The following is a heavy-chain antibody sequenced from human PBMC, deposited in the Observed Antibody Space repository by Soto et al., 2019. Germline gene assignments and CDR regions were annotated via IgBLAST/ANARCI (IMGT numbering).Heavy chain of an antibody. CDR1: GGSISSYY. CDR3: ASITGTTNWFDP. CDR2: IYYSGST. V-gene: IGHV4-59*12. Sequence: PSETLSLTCTVSGGSISSYYWSWIRQPPGKGLEWIGYIYYSGSTNYNPSLKSRVTISVDTSKNQFSLKLSSVTAADTAVYYCASITGTTNWFDPWGQGTLVTVSS. D-gene: IGHD1-7*01. J-gene: IGHJ5*02.